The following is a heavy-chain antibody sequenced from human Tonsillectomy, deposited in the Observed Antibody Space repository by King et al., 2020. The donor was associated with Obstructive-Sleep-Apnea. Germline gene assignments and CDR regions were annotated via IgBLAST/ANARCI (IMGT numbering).Heavy chain of an antibody. CDR3: ARHRGVEDLGGYGDYFDY. CDR2: MYYSGNT. V-gene: IGHV4-59*08. Sequence: QLQESGPGLVKPSETLSLTCTVSGDSITNYYWSWIRQPPGKGLEWIGYMYYSGNTNYNPSLKSRVTMSVDTSKIQFSLRLSSVTATDTAVYYCARHRGVEDLGGYGDYFDYWGQGALVTVSS. CDR1: GDSITNYY. D-gene: IGHD5-12*01. J-gene: IGHJ4*02.